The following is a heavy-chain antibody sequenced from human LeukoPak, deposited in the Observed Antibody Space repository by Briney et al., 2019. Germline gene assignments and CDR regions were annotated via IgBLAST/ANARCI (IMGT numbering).Heavy chain of an antibody. Sequence: KSGGSLRLSCAASGFTFSSYSINWVRQAPGKGLEWVSSISSSSNHIYYADSVKGRFTISRDNAKNSLYLQMNSLRAEDTAVYYCARESSGYDSWGQGTLVTVSS. D-gene: IGHD3-22*01. J-gene: IGHJ4*02. V-gene: IGHV3-21*06. CDR3: ARESSGYDS. CDR1: GFTFSSYS. CDR2: ISSSSNHI.